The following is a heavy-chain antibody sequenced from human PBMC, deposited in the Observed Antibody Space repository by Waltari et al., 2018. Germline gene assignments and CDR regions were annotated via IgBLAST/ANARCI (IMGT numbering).Heavy chain of an antibody. J-gene: IGHJ3*02. D-gene: IGHD3-3*01. CDR1: GFTFTNPG. V-gene: IGHV3-33*01. Sequence: QVQLVESGGGVVQSGRSLRLSCVGSGFTFTNPGMNWVRQAPGKGLEGVAVIWYDGSNKNYVDSVKGRFTISRDNSKNTMYLEMNRLRAEDTAVYFCARGDGGSGLGASDIWGQGTMVTVSS. CDR2: IWYDGSNK. CDR3: ARGDGGSGLGASDI.